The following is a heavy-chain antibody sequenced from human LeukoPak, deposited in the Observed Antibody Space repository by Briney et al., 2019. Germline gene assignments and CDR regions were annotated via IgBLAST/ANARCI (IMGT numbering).Heavy chain of an antibody. Sequence: PGGSLRLSCAASGFTFSSYAMSWVRQAPGKGLEWVSAISGSGGSTYYADSVKGRFTISRDNSKNTLYLQMNSLRAEDTAVYYCAKDGHRRRIVVVITYFDYWGQGTLVTVSS. CDR1: GFTFSSYA. D-gene: IGHD3-22*01. CDR3: AKDGHRRRIVVVITYFDY. CDR2: ISGSGGST. V-gene: IGHV3-23*01. J-gene: IGHJ4*02.